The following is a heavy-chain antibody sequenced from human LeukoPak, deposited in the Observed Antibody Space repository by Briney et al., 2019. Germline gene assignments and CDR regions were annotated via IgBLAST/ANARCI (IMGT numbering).Heavy chain of an antibody. CDR1: GGSISSGDYY. D-gene: IGHD3-9*01. CDR3: ARHNYDILTGDPINWFDP. J-gene: IGHJ5*02. V-gene: IGHV4-30-4*01. Sequence: SETLSLTCTVSGGSISSGDYYWSWIRQPPGKGLEWIGYIYYSGSTYYNPSLKSRVTISVDTSKNQFSLKLSSVIAADTAVYYCARHNYDILTGDPINWFDPWGQGTLVTVSS. CDR2: IYYSGST.